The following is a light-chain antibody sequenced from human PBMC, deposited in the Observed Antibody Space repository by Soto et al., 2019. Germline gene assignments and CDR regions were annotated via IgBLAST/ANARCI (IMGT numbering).Light chain of an antibody. Sequence: EIVMTQSPATLSVSPGERATLSCRASQSVSSNLAWYQQKPGQAPRLLIYGASTRATGIPARFRGSGSGTEFTLTISSLQSEDFAVDYCQQYNNWPPCTFGQGTKVEIK. CDR1: QSVSSN. V-gene: IGKV3-15*01. CDR3: QQYNNWPPCT. CDR2: GAS. J-gene: IGKJ1*01.